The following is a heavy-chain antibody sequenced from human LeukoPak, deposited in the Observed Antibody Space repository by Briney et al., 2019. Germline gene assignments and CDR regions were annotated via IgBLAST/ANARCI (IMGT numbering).Heavy chain of an antibody. CDR3: AKTYYGDLDAEYFQH. J-gene: IGHJ1*01. CDR1: GFTVNSKD. Sequence: PGGSLRLSCAASGFTVNSKDMSWVRQAPGKGLEWVSAISGSGGSTYYADSVKGRFTISRDNSKNTLYLQMNSLRAEDTAVYYCAKTYYGDLDAEYFQHWGQGTLVTVSS. D-gene: IGHD4-17*01. CDR2: ISGSGGST. V-gene: IGHV3-23*01.